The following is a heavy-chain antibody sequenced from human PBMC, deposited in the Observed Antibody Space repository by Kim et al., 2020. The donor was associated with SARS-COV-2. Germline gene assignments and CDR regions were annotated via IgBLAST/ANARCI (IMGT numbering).Heavy chain of an antibody. CDR2: INTNTGNP. CDR1: GYTFTSYA. Sequence: ASVKVSCKASGYTFTSYAMNWVRQAPGQGLEWMGWINTNTGNPTYAQGFTGRFVFSLDTSVSTAYLQISSLKAEDTAVYYCARDGWELLFNWFDPWGQGTLVTVSS. J-gene: IGHJ5*02. CDR3: ARDGWELLFNWFDP. V-gene: IGHV7-4-1*02. D-gene: IGHD1-26*01.